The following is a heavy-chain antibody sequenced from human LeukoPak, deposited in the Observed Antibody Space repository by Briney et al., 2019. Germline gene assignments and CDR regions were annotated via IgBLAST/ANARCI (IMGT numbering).Heavy chain of an antibody. CDR1: GFTFSSYS. CDR3: ARILDSAWGELGY. J-gene: IGHJ4*02. CDR2: ISSSSSYI. Sequence: GGSLSLSCAASGFTFSSYSMNWVRQAPGKGLEWVSSISSSSSYIYYADSVKGRFTSSRDNAKNSLYLQMNSLRAEDTAVYYCARILDSAWGELGYWGQGTLVTVSS. D-gene: IGHD6-19*01. V-gene: IGHV3-21*01.